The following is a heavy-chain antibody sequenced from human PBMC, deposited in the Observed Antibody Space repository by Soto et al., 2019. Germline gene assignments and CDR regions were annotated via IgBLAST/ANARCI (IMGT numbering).Heavy chain of an antibody. J-gene: IGHJ6*03. Sequence: GGSLRLSCAASGFTFDDYAMHWVRQAPGKGLEWVSGISWNSGSIGYADSVKGRFTISRDNAKNSLYLQMNSLRAEDTALYYCAKDFEYRQLVSTPPPMDVWGKGTTVTVSS. V-gene: IGHV3-9*01. CDR1: GFTFDDYA. D-gene: IGHD6-6*01. CDR3: AKDFEYRQLVSTPPPMDV. CDR2: ISWNSGSI.